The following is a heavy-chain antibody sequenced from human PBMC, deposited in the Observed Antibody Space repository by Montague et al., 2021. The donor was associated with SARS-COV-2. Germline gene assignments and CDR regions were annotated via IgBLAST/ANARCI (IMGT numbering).Heavy chain of an antibody. J-gene: IGHJ5*02. Sequence: SETRSLTCAVSGGSISSSNWWSWVRQPPGKGLEWIGEIYHSGSTNYNPSLKSRVTISVDTSKNQFSLKLSSVTAADTAVYYCARGGYSSSWYGEKNWFDPWGQGTLVTVSS. CDR1: GGSISSSNW. V-gene: IGHV4-4*02. D-gene: IGHD6-13*01. CDR2: IYHSGST. CDR3: ARGGYSSSWYGEKNWFDP.